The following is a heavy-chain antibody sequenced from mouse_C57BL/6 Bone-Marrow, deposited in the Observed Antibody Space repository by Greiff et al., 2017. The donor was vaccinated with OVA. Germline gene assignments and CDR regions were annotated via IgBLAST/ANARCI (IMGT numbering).Heavy chain of an antibody. CDR3: AGGVGQAY. D-gene: IGHD1-1*02. CDR2: ISDGGSYT. J-gene: IGHJ3*01. CDR1: GFTFSSYA. Sequence: EVQLVESGGGLVKPGGSLKLSCAASGFTFSSYAMSWVRQTPEKRLEWVATISDGGSYTYYPDNVKGRFTISRDNAKNNLYLQMSHLKSEDTAMYYCAGGVGQAYWGQGTRVTVSA. V-gene: IGHV5-4*01.